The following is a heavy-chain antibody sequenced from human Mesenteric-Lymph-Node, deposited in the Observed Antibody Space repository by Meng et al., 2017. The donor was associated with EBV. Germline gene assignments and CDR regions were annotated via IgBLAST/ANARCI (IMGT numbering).Heavy chain of an antibody. CDR1: VDTFSNSG. Sequence: VWRDQCGAEVRTPVSSVQVSCKTSVDTFSNSGSSGVRQAPGQGLECVVGIIPILGTTNYEQKFRDRVTVTADESTTTAYMELTSLRFDDTAVYYCANHSTRWYVLDSWGQGTLVTVSS. D-gene: IGHD2-2*01. J-gene: IGHJ5*01. CDR2: IIPILGTT. V-gene: IGHV1-69*01. CDR3: ANHSTRWYVLDS.